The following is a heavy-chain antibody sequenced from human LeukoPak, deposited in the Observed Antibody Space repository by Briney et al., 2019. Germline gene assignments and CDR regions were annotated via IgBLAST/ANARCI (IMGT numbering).Heavy chain of an antibody. CDR3: ARHQGSGYYSYYYMDV. CDR1: GGSISSSSNY. CDR2: IYYSGST. V-gene: IGHV4-39*01. D-gene: IGHD3-3*01. J-gene: IGHJ6*03. Sequence: PSETLSLTCTVSGGSISSSSNYWGWIRHPPGQGLEWIGNIYYSGSTYYNPSLKSRVTISVDTSKNQFSLNLSSVTAADTAVYYCARHQGSGYYSYYYMDVWGKGTTVTVSS.